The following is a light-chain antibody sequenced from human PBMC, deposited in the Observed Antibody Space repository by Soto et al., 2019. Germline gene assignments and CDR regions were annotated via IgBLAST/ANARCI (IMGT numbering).Light chain of an antibody. CDR3: SSYTSGTSVV. Sequence: QSALTQPASVSGSPGQSITMSCTGTSSDIGGYNYVSWYQQHPGKAPKLLIYDVTNRPSGISNRFSASRSGNTASLTISGLQAEDEADYYCSSYTSGTSVVFGGGTKLTVL. CDR1: SSDIGGYNY. V-gene: IGLV2-14*01. J-gene: IGLJ3*02. CDR2: DVT.